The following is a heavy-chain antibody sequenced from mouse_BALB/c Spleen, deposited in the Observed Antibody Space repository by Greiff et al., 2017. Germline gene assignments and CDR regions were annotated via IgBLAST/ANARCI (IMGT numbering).Heavy chain of an antibody. CDR2: IYPGDGDT. Sequence: VMLVESGAELVRPGSSVKISCKASGYAFSSYWMNWVKQRPGQGLEWIGQIYPGDGDTNYNGKFKGKATLTADKSSSTAYMQLSSLTSEDSAVYFCAREYGNTFDYWGQGTTLTVSS. CDR3: AREYGNTFDY. J-gene: IGHJ2*01. V-gene: IGHV1-80*01. D-gene: IGHD2-10*02. CDR1: GYAFSSYW.